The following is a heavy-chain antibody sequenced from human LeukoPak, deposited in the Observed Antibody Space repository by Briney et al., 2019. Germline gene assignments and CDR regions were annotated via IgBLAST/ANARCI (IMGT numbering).Heavy chain of an antibody. J-gene: IGHJ4*02. CDR2: ISGSGGST. CDR3: AKDKQWLVFDY. CDR1: GFTFSSYG. Sequence: GGTLRLSCAASGFTFSSYGMSWVRQAPGKGLERVSAISGSGGSTYYADSVKGRFTISRDNSKNTLYLQMNSLRAEDTAVYYCAKDKQWLVFDYWGQGTLVTVSS. D-gene: IGHD6-19*01. V-gene: IGHV3-23*01.